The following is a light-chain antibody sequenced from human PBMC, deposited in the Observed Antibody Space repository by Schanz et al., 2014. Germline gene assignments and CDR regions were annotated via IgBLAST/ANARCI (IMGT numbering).Light chain of an antibody. J-gene: IGKJ2*01. CDR3: QEYYISPFT. V-gene: IGKV1-5*01. CDR1: QSIGTS. Sequence: QLTQSPSTLSASIGDRVTITCRASQSIGTSLAWYQQQPGKAPKVLISDASNLESGVPSRFSGSGSGTEFTLTISRLQSDDCATYYCQEYYISPFTFGRGTKRDIK. CDR2: DAS.